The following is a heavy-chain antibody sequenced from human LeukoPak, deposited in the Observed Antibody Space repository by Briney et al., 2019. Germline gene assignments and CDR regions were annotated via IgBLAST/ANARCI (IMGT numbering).Heavy chain of an antibody. Sequence: PGGSLRLSCAASGFTFSSYGMHWVRQAPGKGLEWVAVISYDGSNKYYADSVKGRFTISRDNSKNTLYLQMNSLRAEDTAVYYCAKASGYSSGWASWYFDYWGQGTLVTVSS. CDR2: ISYDGSNK. J-gene: IGHJ4*02. CDR3: AKASGYSSGWASWYFDY. CDR1: GFTFSSYG. D-gene: IGHD6-19*01. V-gene: IGHV3-30*18.